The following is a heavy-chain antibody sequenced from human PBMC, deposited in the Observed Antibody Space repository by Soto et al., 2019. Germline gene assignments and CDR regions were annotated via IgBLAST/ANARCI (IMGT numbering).Heavy chain of an antibody. CDR2: IIPIFGTA. D-gene: IGHD5-12*01. J-gene: IGHJ4*02. CDR3: ARVRDGYKDLDY. Sequence: QVQLVQSGAEVKKPGSSVKVSCKASRGTFSSYAISWVRQAPGQGLEWMGGIIPIFGTANYAQKFQGRVTITADESTSTAYMEQSSLRSEDTAVYYCARVRDGYKDLDYWGQGTLVTVSS. V-gene: IGHV1-69*01. CDR1: RGTFSSYA.